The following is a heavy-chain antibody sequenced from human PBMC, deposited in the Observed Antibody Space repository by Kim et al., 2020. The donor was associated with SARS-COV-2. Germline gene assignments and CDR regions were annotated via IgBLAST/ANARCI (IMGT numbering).Heavy chain of an antibody. CDR1: GFTFSSYA. CDR2: IYSGGSST. Sequence: GGSLRLSCAASGFTFSSYAMSWVRQAPGKGLEWVSVIYSGGSSTYYADSVKGRFTISRDNSKNTLYLQMNSLRAEDTAVYYCAKDLVREGPYYYYYGMDVWGQGTTVTVSS. V-gene: IGHV3-23*03. J-gene: IGHJ6*02. D-gene: IGHD6-13*01. CDR3: AKDLVREGPYYYYYGMDV.